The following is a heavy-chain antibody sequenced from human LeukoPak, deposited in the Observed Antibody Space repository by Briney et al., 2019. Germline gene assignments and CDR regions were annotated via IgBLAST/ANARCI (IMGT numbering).Heavy chain of an antibody. D-gene: IGHD5-18*01. CDR3: ARGRRTGSWIQLCTAGGDY. J-gene: IGHJ4*02. Sequence: ASVKVSSNASGYTFTSYDINWVRQATGQGLEWMGWMNPNSGNTGYAQKFQGRVTITRNTSIRTAYTELSSLRSEDTAVYYCARGRRTGSWIQLCTAGGDYWGQGTLVTVSS. CDR1: GYTFTSYD. V-gene: IGHV1-8*03. CDR2: MNPNSGNT.